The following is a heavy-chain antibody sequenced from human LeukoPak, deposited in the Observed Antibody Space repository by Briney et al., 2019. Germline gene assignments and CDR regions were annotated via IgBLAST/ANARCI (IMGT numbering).Heavy chain of an antibody. CDR1: GYTFTSYG. CDR2: ISAYNGNT. CDR3: ARTSIAATVSYFDY. J-gene: IGHJ4*02. V-gene: IGHV1-18*04. D-gene: IGHD6-13*01. Sequence: GASVTVSCTASGYTFTSYGISWVRQAPGQGLEWMGWISAYNGNTNYAQKLQGRVTMTTDTSTSTAYMELRSLTSDDTAVYYCARTSIAATVSYFDYWGQGTLVTVSS.